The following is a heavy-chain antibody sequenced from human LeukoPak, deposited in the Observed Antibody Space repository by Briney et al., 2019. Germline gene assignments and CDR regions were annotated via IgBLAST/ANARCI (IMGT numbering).Heavy chain of an antibody. CDR1: GFIFDDYA. Sequence: PGGSLRLSCEASGFIFDDYAMNWVRQAPGKGLEWVAAISWNTGIIGYADSVQGRFTISRDNAKNTLFLQMNSLRTEDTAMYYCAKEGTSQEYHYLDNWGLGTLVIVSS. V-gene: IGHV3-9*01. J-gene: IGHJ4*02. D-gene: IGHD2-2*01. CDR2: ISWNTGII. CDR3: AKEGTSQEYHYLDN.